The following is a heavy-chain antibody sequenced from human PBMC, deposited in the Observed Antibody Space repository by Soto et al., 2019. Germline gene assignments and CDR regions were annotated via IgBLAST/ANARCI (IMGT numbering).Heavy chain of an antibody. CDR1: AYSLSSGYY. CDR3: TRQVPSAVYDWNCNFVY. V-gene: IGHV4-38-2*01. D-gene: IGHD1-20*01. Sequence: PSETLSLTCAASAYSLSSGYYWGWIRQPPGKALEWIGSIYHSWSTYYNPSLKNRVIISIDTSKKHFSLKLGSVTASDTAVYYCTRQVPSAVYDWNCNFVYLGEGPLAAVSA. J-gene: IGHJ4*02. CDR2: IYHSWST.